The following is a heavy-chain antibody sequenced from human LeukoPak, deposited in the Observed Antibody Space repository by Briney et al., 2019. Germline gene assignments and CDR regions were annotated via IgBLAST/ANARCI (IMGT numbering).Heavy chain of an antibody. CDR3: AICLLTGYYFDY. D-gene: IGHD3-16*01. J-gene: IGHJ4*02. CDR1: GYTFTGYY. CDR2: INPNSGGT. V-gene: IGHV1-2*02. Sequence: ASVKVSCKASGYTFTGYYMHWVRQAPGQGLEWMGWINPNSGGTNYAQRFQGRATMTRDTSISTAYMELSRLRSDDTAVYYCAICLLTGYYFDYWGQGTLVTVSS.